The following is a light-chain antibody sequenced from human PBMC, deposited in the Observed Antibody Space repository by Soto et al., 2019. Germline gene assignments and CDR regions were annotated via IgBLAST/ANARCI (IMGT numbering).Light chain of an antibody. CDR1: SGSVSTSYY. CDR2: STN. V-gene: IGLV8-61*01. J-gene: IGLJ3*02. CDR3: VLYMGSGISM. Sequence: QTVVTQEPSFSLSPGGTVTLTCGLSSGSVSTSYYPSWYQQTPGQAPRTLIYSTNTRSSGVPDRFSGSILGNKAALTITGAQADDESDYYCVLYMGSGISMFGGGTKLTVL.